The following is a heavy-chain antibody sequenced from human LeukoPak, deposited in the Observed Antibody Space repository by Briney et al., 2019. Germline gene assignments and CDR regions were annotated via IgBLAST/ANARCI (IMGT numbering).Heavy chain of an antibody. Sequence: PGGSLRLSCAASGFTFGTYAINWVRQVPGKGLEWVSSITANGGSTYLADSVKGRFTISRDNSKNTLYLQMNSLRAEDTAVYYCAKATLGSCSGARCYPFDYWGQGTLVTVSS. J-gene: IGHJ4*02. V-gene: IGHV3-23*01. D-gene: IGHD2-15*01. CDR3: AKATLGSCSGARCYPFDY. CDR1: GFTFGTYA. CDR2: ITANGGST.